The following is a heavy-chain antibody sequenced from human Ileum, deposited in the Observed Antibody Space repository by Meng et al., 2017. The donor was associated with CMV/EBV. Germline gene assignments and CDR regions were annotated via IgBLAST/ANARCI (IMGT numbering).Heavy chain of an antibody. V-gene: IGHV3-53*01. CDR2: IYRGGST. CDR1: GFTVSSDY. J-gene: IGHJ5*02. Sequence: VQRVASGGGLIQHGGSLRLSCAASGFTVSSDYISWVRQAPGKGLEWVSSIYRGGSTYYADSVKGRFTISRDNSKNSVYLQMNSLRAEDTAVYYCARSIRPLNPWFDPWGQGTLVTVSS. D-gene: IGHD2-2*02. CDR3: ARSIRPLNPWFDP.